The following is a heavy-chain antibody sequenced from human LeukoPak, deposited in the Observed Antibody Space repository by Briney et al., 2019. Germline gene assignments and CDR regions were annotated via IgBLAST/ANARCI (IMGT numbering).Heavy chain of an antibody. CDR3: AKDTCGADCYSHYDH. J-gene: IGHJ4*02. CDR1: AFTFSSYT. Sequence: GASLRLSCAASAFTFSSYTLSWVRQAPGKGLEWISAIRGSGTSTYYAASVKGRFTISRDNSRNTLYLQMNSLRAEDTAVYYCAKDTCGADCYSHYDHWGQGTLVTVSS. D-gene: IGHD2-21*02. V-gene: IGHV3-23*01. CDR2: IRGSGTST.